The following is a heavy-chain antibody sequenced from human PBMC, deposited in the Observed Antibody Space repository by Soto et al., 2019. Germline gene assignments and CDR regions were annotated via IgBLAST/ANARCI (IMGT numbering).Heavy chain of an antibody. CDR2: ISAHNGNS. D-gene: IGHD3-3*01. J-gene: IGHJ5*02. V-gene: IGHV1-18*04. CDR1: GYTFSDYG. CDR3: ATDTWSGHNWFHR. Sequence: QVQLVQSGAEVKKPGASVKVSCTASGYTFSDYGISWLRQAPGQGLEWMAWISAHNGNSNYAQKFQGRVTMTTDTSPSTAYLEMGSLRSGDTAVYYCATDTWSGHNWFHRWGPGKLVTVSS.